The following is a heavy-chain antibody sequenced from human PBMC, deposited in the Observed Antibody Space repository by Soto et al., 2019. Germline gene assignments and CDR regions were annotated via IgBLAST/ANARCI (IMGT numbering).Heavy chain of an antibody. CDR1: GFTFSSYA. Sequence: GGSLRLSCAASGFTFSSYAMSWVRQAPGKGLEWVSAISGSGGSTYYADSVKGRFTISRDNSKNTLYLQMNSLRAEETAVYYCENHIEVDCNGTLGFDYWGQGTLVTVSS. V-gene: IGHV3-23*01. J-gene: IGHJ4*02. CDR2: ISGSGGST. CDR3: ENHIEVDCNGTLGFDY. D-gene: IGHD2-15*01.